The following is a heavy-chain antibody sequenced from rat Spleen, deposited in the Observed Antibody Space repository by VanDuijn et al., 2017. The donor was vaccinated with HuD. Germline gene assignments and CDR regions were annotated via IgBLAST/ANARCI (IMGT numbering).Heavy chain of an antibody. CDR2: ISPSMGSI. CDR3: GRHDTTRWFAY. Sequence: EVQLVESGGGLVQPGRSLRLSCAASGFTFSNYDMAWVRQAPTKGLVWVASISPSMGSIYYRDSVKGRFTVSRDNAKRTVNLQMDSLRSEETATYYCGRHDTTRWFAYWGQGTLVTVSS. J-gene: IGHJ3*01. V-gene: IGHV5S11*01. CDR1: GFTFSNYD. D-gene: IGHD1-4*01.